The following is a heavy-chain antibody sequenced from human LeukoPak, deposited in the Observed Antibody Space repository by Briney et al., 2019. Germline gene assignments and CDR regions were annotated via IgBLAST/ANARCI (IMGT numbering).Heavy chain of an antibody. D-gene: IGHD3-10*01. Sequence: GGSLRLSCAASGFTFSSYEMNWVRQAPGKGLEWVSYISSSGSTIYYADSVKGRFTISRDNAKNSLYLQMNSLRAKDTAFYYCARETSARGVSTHWGQGTLVTVSS. J-gene: IGHJ4*02. CDR3: ARETSARGVSTH. CDR2: ISSSGSTI. V-gene: IGHV3-48*03. CDR1: GFTFSSYE.